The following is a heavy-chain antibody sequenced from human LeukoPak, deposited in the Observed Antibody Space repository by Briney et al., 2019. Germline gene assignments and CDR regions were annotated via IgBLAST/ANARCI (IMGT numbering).Heavy chain of an antibody. J-gene: IGHJ4*02. Sequence: GGSLRLSCAASGFTFSSYGMHWVRQAPGKGLEWVAVIWYDGKNEHYSDSVKGRFTISRDNSKNTLYLQMNSLRAEDTAVYYCARDYGLYYDSSGYYVLGFLGYWGQGTLVTVSS. CDR1: GFTFSSYG. D-gene: IGHD3-22*01. CDR3: ARDYGLYYDSSGYYVLGFLGY. CDR2: IWYDGKNE. V-gene: IGHV3-33*01.